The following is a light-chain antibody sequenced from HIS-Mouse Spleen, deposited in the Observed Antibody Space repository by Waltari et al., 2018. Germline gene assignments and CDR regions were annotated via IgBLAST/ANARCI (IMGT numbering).Light chain of an antibody. V-gene: IGKV1-5*03. J-gene: IGKJ1*01. CDR2: KAS. CDR1: QSISSW. Sequence: DIQMTQSPSTLSASVGNRVTITCRASQSISSWLAWYQQKPGKAPKLLIYKASSLESGVQSRFSGSGSGTEFTLTISSLQPDDFATYYCQQYNSWWTFGQGTKVEIK. CDR3: QQYNSWWT.